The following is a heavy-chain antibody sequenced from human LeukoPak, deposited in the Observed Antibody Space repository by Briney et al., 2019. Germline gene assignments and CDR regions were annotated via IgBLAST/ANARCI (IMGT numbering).Heavy chain of an antibody. D-gene: IGHD1-14*01. Sequence: ASVKVSCKASGYTFTGYYMHWVRQAPGQGLEWMGWINPNNGGTNYAQKFQGRVTMTRDTSISTAYMELRSLRSDDTAVYYCARGREPRNSYYYYYMDVWGKGTTVTVSS. V-gene: IGHV1-2*02. J-gene: IGHJ6*03. CDR2: INPNNGGT. CDR3: ARGREPRNSYYYYYMDV. CDR1: GYTFTGYY.